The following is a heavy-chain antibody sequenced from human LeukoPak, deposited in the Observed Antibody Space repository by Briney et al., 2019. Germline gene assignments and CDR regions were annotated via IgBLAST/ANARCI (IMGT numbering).Heavy chain of an antibody. J-gene: IGHJ4*02. CDR2: ISGSGGSI. CDR1: GFTFSSYV. V-gene: IGHV3-23*01. CDR3: ARSGSGWYPDY. D-gene: IGHD6-19*01. Sequence: GGSLRLSCAASGFTFSSYVMSWVRQAPGKGLEWVSAISGSGGSIYYADSVKGRSTISRDNSKDTLYLQMNSLRAEDTAVYYCARSGSGWYPDYWGQGTLVTVSS.